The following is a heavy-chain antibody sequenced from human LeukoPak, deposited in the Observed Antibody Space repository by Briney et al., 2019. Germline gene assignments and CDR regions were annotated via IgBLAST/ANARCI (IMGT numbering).Heavy chain of an antibody. J-gene: IGHJ4*02. CDR2: IYHSGST. Sequence: PSETLSLTCAVSGYSISSGYYWGWIRQPPGKGLEWIGSIYHSGSTYYNPSLKGRVTISVDTPKNQFSLKLSSVTAADTAVYYCARHVLSSGYSYGLNFDYWGQGTLVTVSS. D-gene: IGHD5-18*01. V-gene: IGHV4-38-2*01. CDR3: ARHVLSSGYSYGLNFDY. CDR1: GYSISSGYY.